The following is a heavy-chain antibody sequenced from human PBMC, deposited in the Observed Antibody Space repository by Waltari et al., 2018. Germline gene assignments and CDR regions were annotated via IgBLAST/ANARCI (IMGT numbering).Heavy chain of an antibody. CDR1: GFTFSRYA. V-gene: IGHV3-30*01. J-gene: IGHJ4*02. D-gene: IGHD1-26*01. CDR3: ARDRGSYQPTPAFDY. Sequence: QVQLVESGGGVVQPGRSLSLSCAASGFTFSRYAMPWVRQAPGKGLDWGAVISYNGSNKYYADSVKGRFTISRDNSKNTLYLQMNSLRAEDTAVYYCARDRGSYQPTPAFDYWGQGTLVTVSS. CDR2: ISYNGSNK.